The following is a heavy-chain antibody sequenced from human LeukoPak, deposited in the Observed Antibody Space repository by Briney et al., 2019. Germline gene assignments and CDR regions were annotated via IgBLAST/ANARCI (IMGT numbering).Heavy chain of an antibody. J-gene: IGHJ4*02. CDR2: INQDEEHK. CDR1: GFTFSSYW. V-gene: IGHV3-7*04. Sequence: PVGSLRLSCAASGFTFSSYWMSWVRQAPGKGLEWVANINQDEEHKDYVDSVKGRFTVSRDNAKNSLYLQMNSLRVDDTAVYYCVRGVEHWGQGTLVTVSS. CDR3: VRGVEH. D-gene: IGHD3-10*01.